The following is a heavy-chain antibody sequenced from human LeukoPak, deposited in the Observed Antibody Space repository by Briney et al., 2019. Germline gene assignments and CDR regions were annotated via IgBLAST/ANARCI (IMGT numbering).Heavy chain of an antibody. Sequence: EASVKVSCKASGYTFTSYGISWVRQAPGQGLEWMGWISAYNGNTNYAQKLQGRVTMTTDTSTSTAYMELRSLRSDDTAVYYCARVGVVTATRSWDLSVLTPHWFDPWGQGTLVTVSS. CDR1: GYTFTSYG. CDR2: ISAYNGNT. J-gene: IGHJ5*02. CDR3: ARVGVVTATRSWDLSVLTPHWFDP. V-gene: IGHV1-18*01. D-gene: IGHD2-21*02.